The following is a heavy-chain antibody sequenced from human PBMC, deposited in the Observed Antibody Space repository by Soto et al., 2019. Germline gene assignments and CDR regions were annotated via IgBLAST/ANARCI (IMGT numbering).Heavy chain of an antibody. CDR1: GGSFCGYY. J-gene: IGHJ5*02. D-gene: IGHD2-2*01. CDR2: INHSGST. Sequence: PSETLSLTCAVYGGSFCGYYWSWIRQPPRKGLEWIGEINHSGSTNYNPSLKSRVTISVDTSKNQFSLKLSSVTAADTAVYYCASLHRLVPAAIWFDPWGQGTLVTVSS. CDR3: ASLHRLVPAAIWFDP. V-gene: IGHV4-34*01.